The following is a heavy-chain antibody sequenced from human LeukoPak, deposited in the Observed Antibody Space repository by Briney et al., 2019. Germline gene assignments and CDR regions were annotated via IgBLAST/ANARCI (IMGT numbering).Heavy chain of an antibody. J-gene: IGHJ4*02. CDR3: ARLIRGYCSSTSCSDPFDY. D-gene: IGHD2-2*01. V-gene: IGHV3-7*01. CDR1: GFTFSSYW. Sequence: PGGSLRLSCAASGFTFSSYWMSWVRQAPGRGLEWVANIKQDGSEKYYVDSVKGRFTISRDNSKNTLYLQMNSLRAEDTAVYYCARLIRGYCSSTSCSDPFDYWGQGTLVTVSS. CDR2: IKQDGSEK.